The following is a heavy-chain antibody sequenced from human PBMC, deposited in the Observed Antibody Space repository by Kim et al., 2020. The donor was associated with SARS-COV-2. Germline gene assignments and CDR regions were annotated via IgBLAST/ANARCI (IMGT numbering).Heavy chain of an antibody. D-gene: IGHD2-2*01. J-gene: IGHJ6*02. Sequence: SETLSLTCAVYGGSFSGYYWSWIRHPPGKGLEWIGEINHSGTTNYNPTLTRRVPISVDTSKNQFSLKLSSVTAADTAVYYCARIVVVPAAIRWTNYYYGMDAWGQGATGTVSS. CDR3: ARIVVVPAAIRWTNYYYGMDA. V-gene: IGHV4-34*01. CDR1: GGSFSGYY. CDR2: INHSGTT.